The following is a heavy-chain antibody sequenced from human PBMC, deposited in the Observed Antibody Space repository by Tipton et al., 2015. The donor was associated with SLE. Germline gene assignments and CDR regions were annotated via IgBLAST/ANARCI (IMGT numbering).Heavy chain of an antibody. J-gene: IGHJ4*02. CDR1: GYTFANFW. V-gene: IGHV5-51*01. Sequence: VQLVQSGAEVKESGESLKISCTVSGYTFANFWISWVRQTPEKGLEWMGFIYPTDSDTKYSPSFEGEVTISADKSTNTAYLQWNSLKTSDSAFYYCARDLASLRLDFWGQGTLVTVSP. CDR3: ARDLASLRLDF. CDR2: IYPTDSDT.